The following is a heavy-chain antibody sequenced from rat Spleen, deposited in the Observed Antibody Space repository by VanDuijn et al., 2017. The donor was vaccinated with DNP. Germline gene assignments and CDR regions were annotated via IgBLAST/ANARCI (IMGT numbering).Heavy chain of an antibody. V-gene: IGHV5-20*01. D-gene: IGHD1-12*02. CDR2: ISYDGGST. J-gene: IGHJ4*01. Sequence: EVQLVESGGDLVQPGRSLKLSCVASGFTFSDYYMAWVRQAPTKGLEWVAYISYDGGSTNYGDSVKGRFTISRDNAKNTQYLQMDSLRSEDTATYYCAREGDYYDGSYVDALDAWGQGTSVTVSS. CDR1: GFTFSDYY. CDR3: AREGDYYDGSYVDALDA.